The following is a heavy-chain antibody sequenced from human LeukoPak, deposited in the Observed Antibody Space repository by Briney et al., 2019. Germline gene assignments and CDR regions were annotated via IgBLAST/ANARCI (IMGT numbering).Heavy chain of an antibody. V-gene: IGHV3-23*01. D-gene: IGHD6-6*01. CDR1: GFTFTTFV. Sequence: GGSLRLSCAASGFTFTTFVMTWVRQAPGRRLEWVSTISESGGATYSADYVKGRFTISRDNSKNMLFLPMNSLRAEDTAVYYCATSIAARPGVRDNDGFDIWGQGTMVTVSS. CDR2: ISESGGAT. J-gene: IGHJ3*02. CDR3: ATSIAARPGVRDNDGFDI.